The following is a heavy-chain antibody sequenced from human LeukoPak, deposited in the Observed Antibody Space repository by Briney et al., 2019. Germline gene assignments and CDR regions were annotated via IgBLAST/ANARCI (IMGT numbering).Heavy chain of an antibody. V-gene: IGHV4-34*01. CDR1: GGSFSGYY. D-gene: IGHD2-2*01. CDR2: INHSGST. Sequence: SETLSLTCAVYGGSFSGYYWSWIRQPPGKGLEWIGEINHSGSTNYNPSLKGRVTISVDTSKNQFSLKLSSVTAADTAVYYCARGNCSSTSCPRGRFDPWGQGTLVTVSS. CDR3: ARGNCSSTSCPRGRFDP. J-gene: IGHJ5*02.